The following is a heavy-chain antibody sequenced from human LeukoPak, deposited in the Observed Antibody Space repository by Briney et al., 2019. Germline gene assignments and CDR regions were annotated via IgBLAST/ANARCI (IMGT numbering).Heavy chain of an antibody. CDR2: ISAYNGNT. CDR1: GYTFTSYG. D-gene: IGHD5-24*01. V-gene: IGHV1-18*01. CDR3: ARESWLQMRGLLDY. Sequence: ASVKVSCTASGYTFTSYGISWVRQAPGQGLEWMGWISAYNGNTNYAQKLQGRVTMTTDTSTSTAYMELRSLRSDDTAVYYCARESWLQMRGLLDYWGQGTLVTVSS. J-gene: IGHJ4*02.